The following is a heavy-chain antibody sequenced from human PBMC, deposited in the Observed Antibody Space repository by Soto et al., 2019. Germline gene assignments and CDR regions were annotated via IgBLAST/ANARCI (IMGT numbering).Heavy chain of an antibody. D-gene: IGHD3-22*01. V-gene: IGHV3-23*01. J-gene: IGHJ4*02. CDR2: ISGSGGST. Sequence: VQLLESGGGLVQPGGSLRLSCAASGFTFSSYAMSWVRQAPGKGLEWVSAISGSGGSTYYADSVKGRFTISRDNSKNTLYLEMNSLRAEDTAVYYCAKPTGYYYENLDYWGQGTLVTVSS. CDR3: AKPTGYYYENLDY. CDR1: GFTFSSYA.